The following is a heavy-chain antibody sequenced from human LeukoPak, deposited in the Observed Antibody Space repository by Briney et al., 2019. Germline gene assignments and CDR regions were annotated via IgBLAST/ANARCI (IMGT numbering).Heavy chain of an antibody. CDR2: INLNSGGT. CDR1: GYTFTCYC. V-gene: IGHV1-2*02. CDR3: AKGRVVAGTKSLTYNWLDP. J-gene: IGHJ5*02. Sequence: GASGKVSCKAAGYTFTCYCIDWVREAPGQGLEWMGWINLNSGGTKYAQKFPGRATMTRNTSISQAYMGLSRLRSDDTAVHYCAKGRVVAGTKSLTYNWLDPWGQGTLVTASP. D-gene: IGHD6-19*01.